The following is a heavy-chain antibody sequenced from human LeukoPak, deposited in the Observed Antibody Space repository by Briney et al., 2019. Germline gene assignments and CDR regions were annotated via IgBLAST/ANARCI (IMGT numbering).Heavy chain of an antibody. V-gene: IGHV3-74*01. Sequence: GGSLRLSCAASGFTFSSYWMHWVRQAPGKGLVWVGRIKSDGRSTSYADSVKGRFTISRDNAKNTLYLQMHSLRAEDTAVYYCTRVRYLGGEGTVVTVSS. CDR3: TRVRYL. CDR2: IKSDGRST. D-gene: IGHD3-16*02. J-gene: IGHJ4*02. CDR1: GFTFSSYW.